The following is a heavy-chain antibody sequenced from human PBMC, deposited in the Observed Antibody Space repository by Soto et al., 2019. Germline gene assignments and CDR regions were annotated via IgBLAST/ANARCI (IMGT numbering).Heavy chain of an antibody. D-gene: IGHD6-19*01. Sequence: SETLSLTCSVSDDSFRVAEYYWSWIRQPLGKGPEWIGYTYYNGDTKYNPALRSRVTMPEDTSKNQFSLRLSSVTAADTAVYFCARGPAYIDGWRTFDLWGRGILVTVS. CDR1: DDSFRVAEYY. CDR3: ARGPAYIDGWRTFDL. J-gene: IGHJ4*02. CDR2: TYYNGDT. V-gene: IGHV4-61*08.